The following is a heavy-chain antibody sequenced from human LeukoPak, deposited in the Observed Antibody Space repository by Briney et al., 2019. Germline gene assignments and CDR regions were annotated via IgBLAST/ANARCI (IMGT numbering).Heavy chain of an antibody. J-gene: IGHJ4*02. CDR2: IYYSGST. CDR3: AREQIAEPLWLPDYFDY. D-gene: IGHD5-18*01. Sequence: KPSETLSLTCTVSGGSISSSSYYWGWIRQPPGKGLEWIGSIYYSGSTYYNPSLKSRVTISVDTSKNQFSLKLSSVTAADTAVYYCAREQIAEPLWLPDYFDYWGQGTLITVSS. CDR1: GGSISSSSYY. V-gene: IGHV4-39*07.